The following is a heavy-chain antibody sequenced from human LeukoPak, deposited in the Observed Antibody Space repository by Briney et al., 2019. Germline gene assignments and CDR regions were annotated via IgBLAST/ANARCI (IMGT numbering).Heavy chain of an antibody. V-gene: IGHV3-11*04. CDR2: ISSSGSTI. Sequence: GGSLRLSCAASGFTFSDYYMSWIRQAPGKGLEWVSYISSSGSTIYYADSVKGRFTISRDNAKNSLYLQMNSLRAEDTAVYYCARDRYLGYYYGSGSPGAFDIWGQGTMVTVSS. CDR1: GFTFSDYY. J-gene: IGHJ3*02. D-gene: IGHD3-10*01. CDR3: ARDRYLGYYYGSGSPGAFDI.